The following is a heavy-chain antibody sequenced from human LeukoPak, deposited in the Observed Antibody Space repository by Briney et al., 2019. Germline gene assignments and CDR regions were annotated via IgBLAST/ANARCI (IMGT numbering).Heavy chain of an antibody. CDR1: GFTFSSYW. CDR2: IQQDGSEQ. D-gene: IGHD4-23*01. J-gene: IGHJ4*02. V-gene: IGHV3-7*02. CDR3: ARNYGGYSH. Sequence: GGSLRLSCTASGFTFSSYWMSWARQAPGKGLEWVANIQQDGSEQYYVDSVKGRFTISRDNAKNSLYLQMNSLRAEDTALYYCARNYGGYSHWGQGTLVTVPS.